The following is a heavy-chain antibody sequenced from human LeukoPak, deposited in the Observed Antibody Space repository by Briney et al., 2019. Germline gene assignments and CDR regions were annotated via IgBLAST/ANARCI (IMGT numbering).Heavy chain of an antibody. CDR2: IKQDGSEK. D-gene: IGHD6-13*01. CDR3: ARGSSSWYGSRLWFDP. V-gene: IGHV3-7*03. Sequence: GGSLRLSCAASGFTFSSYWMSWVRQAPGKGLEWVANIKQDGSEKYYVDSVKGRFTISRDNAENSLYLQMNSLRAEDTAVYYCARGSSSWYGSRLWFDPWGQGTLVTVSS. J-gene: IGHJ5*02. CDR1: GFTFSSYW.